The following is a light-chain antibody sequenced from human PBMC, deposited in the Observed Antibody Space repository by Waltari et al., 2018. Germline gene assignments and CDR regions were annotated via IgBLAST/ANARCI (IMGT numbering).Light chain of an antibody. V-gene: IGKV3-11*01. CDR3: QQRSNWPGT. Sequence: EIVLTQSPATLSLSPGERATLSCRASQSVSSYLAWYQQKPGQAPRLLIYDTSNRATGIPARFSGSGYGTDFTLTISSLEPEDCAVYYCQQRSNWPGTFGQGTKVGIK. CDR1: QSVSSY. J-gene: IGKJ1*01. CDR2: DTS.